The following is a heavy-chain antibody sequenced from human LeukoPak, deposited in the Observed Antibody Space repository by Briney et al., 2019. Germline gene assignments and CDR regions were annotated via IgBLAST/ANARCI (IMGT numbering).Heavy chain of an antibody. J-gene: IGHJ4*02. V-gene: IGHV4-39*01. Sequence: PSETLSLTCTVSGGSISSSSYYWGWIRQPPGKGLEWIGSIYYSGSTYYNPSLKSRVTISVDTSKNQFSLKLSSVTAADTAVYYCARQNGGSYLPFDYWGEGTLVTVSS. D-gene: IGHD1-26*01. CDR1: GGSISSSSYY. CDR3: ARQNGGSYLPFDY. CDR2: IYYSGST.